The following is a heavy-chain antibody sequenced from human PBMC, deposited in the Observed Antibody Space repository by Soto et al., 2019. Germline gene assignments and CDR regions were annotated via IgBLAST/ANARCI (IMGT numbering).Heavy chain of an antibody. CDR3: AKVTMLRAFRLQCAYFDY. V-gene: IGHV3-30*18. J-gene: IGHJ4*02. CDR2: LSYDVSNK. Sequence: VRQAPVKGLEWVAVLSYDVSNKYYADSVKGRFTISSDNSKHTLYLQMNSVRAEDTAVYYCAKVTMLRAFRLQCAYFDYWGQGSRFT. D-gene: IGHD3-10*02.